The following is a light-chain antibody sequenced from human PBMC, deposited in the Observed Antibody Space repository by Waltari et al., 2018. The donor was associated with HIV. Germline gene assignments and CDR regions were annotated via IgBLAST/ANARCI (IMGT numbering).Light chain of an antibody. CDR2: SAS. V-gene: IGKV1-5*03. Sequence: DIQMTQSPSTLSAFVGDRVTITCRASQSISNWLAWYQQRPGKAPKLLIYSASTLQSAVPSRFSGSGSGTEFTLTISSLQPEDFASYYCQQYSSYPWTFGQGTQVEI. J-gene: IGKJ1*01. CDR1: QSISNW. CDR3: QQYSSYPWT.